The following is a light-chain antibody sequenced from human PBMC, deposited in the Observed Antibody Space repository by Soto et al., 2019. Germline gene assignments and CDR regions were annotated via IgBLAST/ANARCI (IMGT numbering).Light chain of an antibody. CDR1: QSVSSSY. V-gene: IGKV3-20*01. J-gene: IGKJ5*01. CDR2: GAS. CDR3: QQYGTSEII. Sequence: EIVLTQSPGTLSLSPGEGATLSCRASQSVSSSYLAWYQQKPGQAPRLLIYGASSRATGIPDRFSGSGSGTDFTLTITKLEPEDFAVFYCQQYGTSEIIFGQGTRLEI.